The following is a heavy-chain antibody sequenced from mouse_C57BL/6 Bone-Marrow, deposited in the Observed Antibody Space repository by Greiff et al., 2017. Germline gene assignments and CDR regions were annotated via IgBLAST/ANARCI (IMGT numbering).Heavy chain of an antibody. Sequence: EVMLVESGGGLVQPGGSLSLSCAASGFTFTDYYISLVRQPPGKALEWLGFIRNKANGYTTEYSASVKGRFTISRDNSQSILYLQMNALRAEDSATYYCARYEGYYDYDWFAYWGQGTLVTVSA. CDR2: IRNKANGYTT. CDR1: GFTFTDYY. J-gene: IGHJ3*01. V-gene: IGHV7-3*01. D-gene: IGHD2-4*01. CDR3: ARYEGYYDYDWFAY.